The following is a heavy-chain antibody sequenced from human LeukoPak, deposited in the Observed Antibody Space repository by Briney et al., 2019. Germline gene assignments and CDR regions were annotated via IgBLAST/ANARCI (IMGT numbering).Heavy chain of an antibody. CDR3: AKDAPRWELLPPDY. CDR1: GFTFSSYG. CDR2: ISYDGSNK. D-gene: IGHD1-26*01. Sequence: GGSLRLSCAASGFTFSSYGMHWVRQAPGKGLEWVAVISYDGSNKYYADSVKGRFTISRDNSKNTLYLQMNSLRAEDTAVYYCAKDAPRWELLPPDYWGQGTLVTVSS. J-gene: IGHJ4*02. V-gene: IGHV3-30*18.